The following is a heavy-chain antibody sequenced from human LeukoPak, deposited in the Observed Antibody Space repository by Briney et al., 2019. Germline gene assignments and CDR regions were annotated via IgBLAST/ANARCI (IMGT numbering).Heavy chain of an antibody. D-gene: IGHD2-2*01. V-gene: IGHV4-59*01. CDR3: ARWFCSRGTCYYLDF. J-gene: IGHJ4*02. CDR1: GGSISGYY. CDR2: IYYNGRT. Sequence: SETLSLTCAVSGGSISGYYGSWIRQSPGRGLEYIGHIYYNGRTDYNPSLKSRVTISVDTSRNQFSLNLNSVTAADTAMYFCARWFCSRGTCYYLDFWGLGTLVTVSS.